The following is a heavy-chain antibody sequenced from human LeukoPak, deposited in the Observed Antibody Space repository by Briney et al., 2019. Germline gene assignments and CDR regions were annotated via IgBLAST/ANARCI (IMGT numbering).Heavy chain of an antibody. Sequence: SETLSLTCSFSGGSIYNDNYSWNWIRQPPGKGLEWIGCIYHSGSTYYNSSLKSRVPISIDRSKNQFSLKLSSVTAADTAVYYCVRDPGGYLDYWGQGTLVTVSS. CDR1: GGSIYNDNYS. J-gene: IGHJ4*02. V-gene: IGHV4-30-2*01. CDR2: IYHSGST. D-gene: IGHD3-10*01. CDR3: VRDPGGYLDY.